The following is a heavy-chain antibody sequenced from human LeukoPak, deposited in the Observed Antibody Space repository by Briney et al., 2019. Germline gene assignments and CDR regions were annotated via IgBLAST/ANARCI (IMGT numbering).Heavy chain of an antibody. CDR1: GASISSFF. Sequence: PSETLSLTCAVSGASISSFFCNWVRQPPGKGLEWIGYIYKSENTNYNPSLKSRVTISGDTSKNGFSLKLTSVTAADTAVYYCAREGGPYRPLDYSGQGTLATVSS. V-gene: IGHV4-59*01. CDR3: AREGGPYRPLDY. CDR2: IYKSENT. J-gene: IGHJ4*02.